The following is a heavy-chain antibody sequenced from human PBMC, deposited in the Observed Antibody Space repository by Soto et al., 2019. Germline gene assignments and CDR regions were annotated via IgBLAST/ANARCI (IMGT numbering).Heavy chain of an antibody. CDR2: IYYSGST. J-gene: IGHJ4*02. Sequence: SETLSLTCTVSGGSISSGGYYWSWIRQHPGKGLEWIGYIYYSGSTYYNPSLKSRVTISVDTSKNQFSLKLSSVTAADTAVYYCARGLFEAVIAAYFDYWGQGTLVTVSS. D-gene: IGHD6-13*01. V-gene: IGHV4-31*03. CDR1: GGSISSGGYY. CDR3: ARGLFEAVIAAYFDY.